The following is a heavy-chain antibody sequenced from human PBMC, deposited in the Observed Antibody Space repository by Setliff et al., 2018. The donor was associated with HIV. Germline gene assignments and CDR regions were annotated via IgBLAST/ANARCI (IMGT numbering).Heavy chain of an antibody. V-gene: IGHV1-24*01. CDR1: GNSLTESS. CDR2: FDPEDGET. J-gene: IGHJ3*02. Sequence: ASVKVSCKVSGNSLTESSMHWGRQAPGKGLEWMGGFDPEDGETIYAQKFQGRVTMTEDTSTDTGYMELSSLRSEDTALYYCAIGIGFCSGGSCWGIWGQGTMVTV. CDR3: AIGIGFCSGGSCWGI. D-gene: IGHD2-15*01.